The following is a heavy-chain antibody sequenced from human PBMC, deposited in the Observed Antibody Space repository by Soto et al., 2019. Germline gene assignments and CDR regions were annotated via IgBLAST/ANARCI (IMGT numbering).Heavy chain of an antibody. J-gene: IGHJ4*03. CDR2: ISYTGSA. CDR1: GGSVNYSY. V-gene: IGHV4-59*02. CDR3: ARSGYSSSEFDH. D-gene: IGHD6-13*01. Sequence: PSETLSLTCTVPGGSVNYSYWAWIWQPPGKGLEWIGYISYTGSANYHASLKSRVTISIDTSKNQFSQRLNSVTAADTALYYCARSGYSSSEFDHWGQGTLVTVSS.